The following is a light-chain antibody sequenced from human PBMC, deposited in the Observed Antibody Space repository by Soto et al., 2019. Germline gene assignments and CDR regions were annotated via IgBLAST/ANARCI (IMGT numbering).Light chain of an antibody. J-gene: IGKJ1*01. CDR1: QSVSIY. V-gene: IGKV3-11*01. CDR3: QQYKDWPHT. Sequence: EIVLTQSPATLSLSPGERATLSCRASQSVSIYLAWYQQKPGQAPRLLIYDASNRATGIPARFSGSGSGTEFTLTISSLQSEDFAVYYCQQYKDWPHTFGQGTKVDIK. CDR2: DAS.